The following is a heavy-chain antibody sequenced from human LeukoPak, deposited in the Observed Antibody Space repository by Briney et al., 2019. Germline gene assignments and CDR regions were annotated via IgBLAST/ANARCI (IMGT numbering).Heavy chain of an antibody. D-gene: IGHD2-8*01. CDR1: GGSIRSYY. CDR3: ARHTPLMTFDH. J-gene: IGHJ4*02. V-gene: IGHV4-59*08. Sequence: SETLSLTCTVSGGSIRSYYWSWIRQPPGKGLEYIGYIYSSGSTNYSPSLKSRVTISLDTSKNQFSLNLRSVTAADTAVYYCARHTPLMTFDHWGQGTRVTVSS. CDR2: IYSSGST.